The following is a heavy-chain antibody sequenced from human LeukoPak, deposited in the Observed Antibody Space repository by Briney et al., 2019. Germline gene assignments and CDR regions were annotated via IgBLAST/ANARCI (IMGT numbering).Heavy chain of an antibody. D-gene: IGHD1-7*01. CDR1: GGTSSSYA. CDR2: IIPIFGIA. Sequence: GSSVKVSCKASGGTSSSYAISWVRQAPGQGLEWMGRIIPIFGIANYAQKFQGRVTITADKSTSTAYMELSSLRSEDTAVYYCAREGEITGTTGSFDYWGQGTLVTVSS. V-gene: IGHV1-69*04. CDR3: AREGEITGTTGSFDY. J-gene: IGHJ4*02.